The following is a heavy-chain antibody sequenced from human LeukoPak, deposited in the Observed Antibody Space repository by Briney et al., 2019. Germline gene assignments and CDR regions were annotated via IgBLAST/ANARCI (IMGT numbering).Heavy chain of an antibody. CDR1: GGSISSSSYY. CDR3: ARGGHNIDY. V-gene: IGHV4-39*07. J-gene: IGHJ4*02. D-gene: IGHD1-14*01. Sequence: SETLSLTCTVSGGSISSSSYYWGWIRQPPGKGLEWIGSIYYSGSTYYNPSLKSRVTISVDTSKNQFSLKLSSVTAADTAVYYCARGGHNIDYWGQGTLVTVSS. CDR2: IYYSGST.